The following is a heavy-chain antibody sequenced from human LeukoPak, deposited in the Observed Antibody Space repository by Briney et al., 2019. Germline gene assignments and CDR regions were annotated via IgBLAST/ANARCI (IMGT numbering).Heavy chain of an antibody. J-gene: IGHJ4*02. D-gene: IGHD1-26*01. V-gene: IGHV1-2*02. CDR2: INPNTGDT. Sequence: ASVKVSCKASGYTFIEYFMHWVRQAPGQGLEWMGWINPNTGDTHYAQKFHGRVTMTRDTSVSTAYMELSGLGSDDTAVYFCARAWYSGSLYWGQGTLVTVSS. CDR3: ARAWYSGSLY. CDR1: GYTFIEYF.